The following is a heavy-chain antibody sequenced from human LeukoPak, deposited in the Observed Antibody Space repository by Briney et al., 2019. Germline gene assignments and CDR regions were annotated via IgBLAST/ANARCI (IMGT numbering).Heavy chain of an antibody. CDR1: GYTFTSYD. J-gene: IGHJ4*02. CDR2: TNPNSGIT. CDR3: ARDARQGQNFDY. Sequence: ASVKVSCKASGYTFTSYDINWVRQATGQGLEWMGWTNPNSGITGYAQKFQGRVTMTRNTSISTAYMELSSLRSEDTAVYYCARDARQGQNFDYWGQGTLVTVSS. V-gene: IGHV1-8*01.